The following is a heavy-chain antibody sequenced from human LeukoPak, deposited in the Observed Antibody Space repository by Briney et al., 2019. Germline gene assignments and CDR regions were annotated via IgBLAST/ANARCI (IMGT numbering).Heavy chain of an antibody. D-gene: IGHD2/OR15-2a*01. CDR1: GGSISSGSYY. CDR2: IYTSGST. V-gene: IGHV4-61*02. Sequence: PSETLSLTCTVSGGSISSGSYYWSWLRQPAGRGLEWIGRIYTSGSTNYNPSLKSRVTISVDTSKNQFSLKLSSVTAADTAVYYCAREVPKYRKMDDAFDIWGQGTMVTVSS. CDR3: AREVPKYRKMDDAFDI. J-gene: IGHJ3*02.